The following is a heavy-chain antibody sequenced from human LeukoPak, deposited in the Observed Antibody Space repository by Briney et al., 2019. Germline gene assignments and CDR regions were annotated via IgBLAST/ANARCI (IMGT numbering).Heavy chain of an antibody. Sequence: ASVKVSCKASGYTFTSYGISWVRQAPGQGLEWMGWISAYNGNTNYAQKLQGRVTMTTDTSTSTAYMELRSLRSDDTAVYYCARVEAPPMGELSHIDYWGQGTLVTVSS. CDR3: ARVEAPPMGELSHIDY. CDR2: ISAYNGNT. J-gene: IGHJ4*02. V-gene: IGHV1-18*01. D-gene: IGHD3-16*02. CDR1: GYTFTSYG.